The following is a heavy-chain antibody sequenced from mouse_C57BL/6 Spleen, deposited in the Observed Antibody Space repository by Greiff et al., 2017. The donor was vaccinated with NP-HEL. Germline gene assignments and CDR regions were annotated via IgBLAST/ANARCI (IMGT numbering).Heavy chain of an antibody. V-gene: IGHV1-26*01. CDR2: INPNNGGT. J-gene: IGHJ2*01. CDR3: ARYLGRPY. Sequence: VQLQQSGPELVKPGASVKISCKASGYTFTDYYMNWVKQSHGKSLEWIGDINPNNGGTSYNQKFKGKATLTVDKSSSTAYMELRSLTSEDSAVYYCARYLGRPYWGQGTTLTVSS. D-gene: IGHD4-1*01. CDR1: GYTFTDYY.